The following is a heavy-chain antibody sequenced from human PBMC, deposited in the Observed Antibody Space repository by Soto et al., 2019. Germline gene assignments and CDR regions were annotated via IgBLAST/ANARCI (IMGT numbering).Heavy chain of an antibody. CDR2: INPGGREK. Sequence: GSLRLSCAASGFTFGSYWMSWVRQAPGKGLEWVANINPGGREKNYVNSVKGRFSISRDDAERSHHLQMNSLRAEDTAVYYCAKYGSGNYGAYALDIWGQGTMVTVSS. CDR1: GFTFGSYW. J-gene: IGHJ3*02. D-gene: IGHD3-10*01. V-gene: IGHV3-7*01. CDR3: AKYGSGNYGAYALDI.